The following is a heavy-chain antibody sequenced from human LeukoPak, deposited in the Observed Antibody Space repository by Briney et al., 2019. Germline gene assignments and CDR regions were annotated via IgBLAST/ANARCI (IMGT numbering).Heavy chain of an antibody. CDR3: AKVLAGRYSSSWYYTDY. CDR2: IWYDGSKK. Sequence: PGGSLRLSCAASGFTFSSNGMDWVRQAPGKGLEWVALIWYDGSKKYYADSVKGRFTISRDNSKNTLYLQMNSLRAEDTAVYYCAKVLAGRYSSSWYYTDYWGQGTLVTVSS. J-gene: IGHJ4*02. D-gene: IGHD6-13*01. CDR1: GFTFSSNG. V-gene: IGHV3-30*02.